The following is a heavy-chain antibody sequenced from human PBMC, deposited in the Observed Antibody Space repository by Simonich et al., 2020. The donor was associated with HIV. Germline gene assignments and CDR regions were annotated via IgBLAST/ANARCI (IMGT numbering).Heavy chain of an antibody. V-gene: IGHV4-34*01. CDR1: GGSFSGYY. Sequence: QVQLQQWGAGLLKPSETLSLTCAVYGGSFSGYYWSWIRQPPGKGLEWIGEINHSGSPNYNPSRKSRVTISVDTSKNQFSLKLSSVTAADTAVYYCARGGYCSGGSCYPLFSRYGMDVWGQGTTVTVSS. J-gene: IGHJ6*02. CDR2: INHSGSP. D-gene: IGHD2-15*01. CDR3: ARGGYCSGGSCYPLFSRYGMDV.